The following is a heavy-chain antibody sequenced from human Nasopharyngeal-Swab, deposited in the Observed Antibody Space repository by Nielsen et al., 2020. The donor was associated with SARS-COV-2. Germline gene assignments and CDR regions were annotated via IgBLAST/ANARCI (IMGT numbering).Heavy chain of an antibody. CDR1: GYTFTSYY. CDR3: ARDLPYDFWSGEQGRGFDY. J-gene: IGHJ4*02. CDR2: INPSGGST. D-gene: IGHD3-3*01. V-gene: IGHV1-46*01. Sequence: GESLKISCAASGYTFTSYYMHWVRQAPGQGLEWMGIINPSGGSTSYAQKFQGRVTMTRDTSTSTVYMELSSLRSEDTAVYYCARDLPYDFWSGEQGRGFDYWGQGTLVTVSS.